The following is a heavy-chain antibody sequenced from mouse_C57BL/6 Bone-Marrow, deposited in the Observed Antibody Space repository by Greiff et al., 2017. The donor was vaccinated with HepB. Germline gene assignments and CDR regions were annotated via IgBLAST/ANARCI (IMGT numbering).Heavy chain of an antibody. CDR1: GYAFSSSW. CDR3: AIDAPWFAY. Sequence: QVQLKESGPELVKPGASVKISCKASGYAFSSSWMNWVKQRPGKGLEWIGRIYPGDGDTNYNGKFKGKATLTADKSSSTAYMQLSSLTSEDSAVYFCAIDAPWFAYWGQGTRVTVSA. CDR2: IYPGDGDT. V-gene: IGHV1-82*01. J-gene: IGHJ3*01.